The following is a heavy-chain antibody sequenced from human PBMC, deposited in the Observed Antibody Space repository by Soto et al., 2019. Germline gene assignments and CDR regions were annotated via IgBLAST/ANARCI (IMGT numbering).Heavy chain of an antibody. J-gene: IGHJ6*03. D-gene: IGHD6-6*01. CDR1: GGSISSYY. CDR2: IYYSGST. Sequence: SETLSLTCTVSGGSISSYYWSWIRQPPGKGLEWIGYIYYSGSTNYNPSLKSRVTISVDTSKNQFSLKLSSVTAADTAVYYCARLGGAARRPGKYYYYMDVWGKGTTVTVSS. V-gene: IGHV4-59*08. CDR3: ARLGGAARRPGKYYYYMDV.